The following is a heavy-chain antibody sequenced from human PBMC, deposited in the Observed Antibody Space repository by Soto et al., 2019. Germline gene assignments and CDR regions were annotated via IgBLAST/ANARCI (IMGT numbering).Heavy chain of an antibody. J-gene: IGHJ5*02. Sequence: SETLSLTCPVSGVSISSITYYWDLIRQPPGKGLEWIGAMYYTGNKNYNPSLESRVTMSVDTSKNQFSLKLSSVTPTDTAVYYGARRSSSEFGARFDRWGRGRLGTSP. CDR2: MYYTGNK. CDR3: ARRSSSEFGARFDR. D-gene: IGHD3-16*01. V-gene: IGHV4-39*01. CDR1: GVSISSITYY.